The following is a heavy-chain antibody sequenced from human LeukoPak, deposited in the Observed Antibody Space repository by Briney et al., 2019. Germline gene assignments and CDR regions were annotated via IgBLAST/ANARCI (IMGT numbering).Heavy chain of an antibody. CDR3: ARSMTTVTRGHFDY. V-gene: IGHV4-38-2*01. J-gene: IGHJ4*02. CDR1: GYSISSGYY. Sequence: SETLSLTCAVSGYSISSGYYCGWIRQPPGKGLGWVGSIYHSGSTYYNPSLKSRVTISVDTSKNQFSLKLSSVTAADTAVYYCARSMTTVTRGHFDYWGQGTLVTVSS. D-gene: IGHD4-17*01. CDR2: IYHSGST.